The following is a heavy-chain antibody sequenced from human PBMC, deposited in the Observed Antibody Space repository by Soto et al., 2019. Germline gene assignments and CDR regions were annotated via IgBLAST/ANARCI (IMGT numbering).Heavy chain of an antibody. Sequence: PGGSLRLSCAASGFTFDVYAMHWVRQAPGKGLEWVSGISWNSGSIGYADSVKGRFTISRDNAKNSLYLQMNSLRAEDTALYYCAKDIDPTGFGFDPWGQGTLVTVSS. J-gene: IGHJ5*02. CDR2: ISWNSGSI. CDR3: AKDIDPTGFGFDP. V-gene: IGHV3-9*01. CDR1: GFTFDVYA. D-gene: IGHD2-15*01.